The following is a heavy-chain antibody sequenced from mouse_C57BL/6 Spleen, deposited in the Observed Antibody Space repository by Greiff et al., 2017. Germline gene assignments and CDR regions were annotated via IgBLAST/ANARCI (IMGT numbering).Heavy chain of an antibody. J-gene: IGHJ4*01. CDR3: ARSIGDAMDY. CDR1: GYTFTSYW. D-gene: IGHD3-1*01. CDR2: IDPSDSYT. Sequence: VQLQQPGAELVKPGASVKLSCKASGYTFTSYWMQWVKQRPGQGLEWIGEIDPSDSYTNYNQKFKGKATLTVDTSSSTAYMQLSSLTSEDSAVYYCARSIGDAMDYWGQGTSVTVSS. V-gene: IGHV1-50*01.